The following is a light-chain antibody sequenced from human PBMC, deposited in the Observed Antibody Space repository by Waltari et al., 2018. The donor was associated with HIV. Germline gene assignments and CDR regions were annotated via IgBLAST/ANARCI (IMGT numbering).Light chain of an antibody. CDR1: ALAKKF. J-gene: IGLJ1*01. CDR3: YSTDSSGYPRGV. CDR2: DDS. Sequence: SNELTQPPSVSVSPGQTARITCSGDALAKKFAYWYQQKSGQAPVLVIFDDSKRPSGSPEGVSGPNSGTMATLTISGAQGEDEGDYYCYSTDSSGYPRGVFGTGTKVIVL. V-gene: IGLV3-10*01.